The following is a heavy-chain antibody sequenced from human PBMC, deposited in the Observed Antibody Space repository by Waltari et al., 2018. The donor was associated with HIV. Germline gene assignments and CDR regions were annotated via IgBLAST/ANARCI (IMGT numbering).Heavy chain of an antibody. V-gene: IGHV3-7*01. CDR2: IKQDGTEK. D-gene: IGHD3-16*01. J-gene: IGHJ5*01. CDR3: ARDSVPADYEDVWERYGGWFDS. Sequence: EVQLVESGGGFVQPGGSLRLSCAASGFTFRSFWMSWVRQAPGKGLEWVANIKQDGTEKYYGDSVKGRFTISRDNAKNTLYLQMNTLRAEDTAMYYCARDSVPADYEDVWERYGGWFDSWGQGTLVTVSA. CDR1: GFTFRSFW.